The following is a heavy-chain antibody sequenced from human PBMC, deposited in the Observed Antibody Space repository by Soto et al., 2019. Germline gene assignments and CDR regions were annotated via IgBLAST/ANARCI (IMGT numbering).Heavy chain of an antibody. Sequence: QLQLQESGPGLVKPSETLSLTCAVSGGSISGSDYSWDWIRQPPGKGLEWIGTINYSGSTYYNPSLKSRVIISADTSKNEFSLRLSSVTAADTAVYYCARQRYGMDVWGQGTTVTVSS. CDR3: ARQRYGMDV. CDR2: INYSGST. J-gene: IGHJ6*02. V-gene: IGHV4-39*01. CDR1: GGSISGSDYS.